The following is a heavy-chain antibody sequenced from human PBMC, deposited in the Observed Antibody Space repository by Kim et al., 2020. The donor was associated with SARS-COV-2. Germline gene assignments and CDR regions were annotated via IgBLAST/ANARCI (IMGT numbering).Heavy chain of an antibody. Sequence: GGSLRLSCAASGFTFDDYAMHWVRQAQGKGLEWVSLISGDGGDTYYADSVKGRFTISRDNSKNSLYLQMNTLRIEDTALYYCAKGTGSWAVVTHFDYWGQGTLVTVSS. J-gene: IGHJ4*02. V-gene: IGHV3-43*02. D-gene: IGHD2-21*02. CDR2: ISGDGGDT. CDR1: GFTFDDYA. CDR3: AKGTGSWAVVTHFDY.